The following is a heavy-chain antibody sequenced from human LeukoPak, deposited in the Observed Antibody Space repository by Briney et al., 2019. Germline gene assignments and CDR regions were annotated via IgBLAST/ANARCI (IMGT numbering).Heavy chain of an antibody. CDR3: ANLSAAYSRVWYPYYFDY. J-gene: IGHJ4*01. CDR1: GFTFSSYG. Sequence: GGSLRLSCAASGFTFSSYGMHWVRQAPGKGLEWVAVISYDGSNKYYADSVRGRFTISRDNPKNTLYLQMNRLRAEDTAVYYCANLSAAYSRVWYPYYFDYWGQGTLVTVSS. D-gene: IGHD6-19*01. V-gene: IGHV3-30*18. CDR2: ISYDGSNK.